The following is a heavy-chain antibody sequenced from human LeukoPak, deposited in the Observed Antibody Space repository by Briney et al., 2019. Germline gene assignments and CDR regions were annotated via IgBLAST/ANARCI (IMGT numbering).Heavy chain of an antibody. CDR1: GGSISSYY. CDR2: IYYSGST. CDR3: ARGIVGATWYYFDY. D-gene: IGHD1-26*01. Sequence: SETLSLTCTVSGGSISSYYWSWIRQLPGKGLEWIGYIYYSGSTNYNPSLKSRVTISIDTSKNQFSLKLSSVTAADTAVYYCARGIVGATWYYFDYWGQGTLVTVSS. J-gene: IGHJ4*02. V-gene: IGHV4-59*01.